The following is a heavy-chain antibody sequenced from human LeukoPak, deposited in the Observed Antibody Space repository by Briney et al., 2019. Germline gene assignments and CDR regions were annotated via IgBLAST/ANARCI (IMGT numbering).Heavy chain of an antibody. Sequence: IPSETLSLTCTVSGDSISSGDYYWSWIRQPAGKGLEWIVRISSSGSTNYNPSLKSRVTISVDTSKNQFSLKLSSVTAADTAVHYCARGISHSSSWYRRTTDKYYYYYMDVWGKGTTVTVSS. D-gene: IGHD6-13*01. CDR2: ISSSGST. V-gene: IGHV4-61*02. CDR3: ARGISHSSSWYRRTTDKYYYYYMDV. J-gene: IGHJ6*03. CDR1: GDSISSGDYY.